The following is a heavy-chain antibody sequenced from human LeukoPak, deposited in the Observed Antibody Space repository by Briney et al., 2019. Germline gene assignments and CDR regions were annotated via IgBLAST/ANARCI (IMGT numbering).Heavy chain of an antibody. Sequence: SETLSLTCAVYGGSFSGYYWSWIRQPPGKGLEWIGEINHSGSTNYKSSLKSRVTISVDTSKNQFSLKLSSVTAADTAVYYCARDTEDYYHMDVWGKGTTVTISS. CDR3: ARDTEDYYHMDV. CDR2: INHSGST. J-gene: IGHJ6*03. V-gene: IGHV4-34*01. CDR1: GGSFSGYY.